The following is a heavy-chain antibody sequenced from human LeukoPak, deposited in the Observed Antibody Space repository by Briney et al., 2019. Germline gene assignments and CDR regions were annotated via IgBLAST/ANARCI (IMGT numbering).Heavy chain of an antibody. J-gene: IGHJ4*02. CDR1: GFTFSSYS. Sequence: KPGGSLRLSCAASGFTFSSYSMNWVRQAPGKGLEWVSSISSSSSYIYYAVSVKGRFTISRDNAKNSLYLQMNSLRAEDTAVYYCARDVWGTSCYFDYRGQGTLVTVSS. CDR2: ISSSSSYI. V-gene: IGHV3-21*01. CDR3: ARDVWGTSCYFDY. D-gene: IGHD2-2*01.